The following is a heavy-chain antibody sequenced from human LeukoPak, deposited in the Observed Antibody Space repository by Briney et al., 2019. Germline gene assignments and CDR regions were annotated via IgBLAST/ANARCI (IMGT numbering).Heavy chain of an antibody. D-gene: IGHD3-3*01. J-gene: IGHJ6*02. CDR1: GFTFSSYA. CDR3: AKDQSTILGYYYGMDV. CDR2: ISGSGGST. Sequence: GGSLRLSCAASGFTFSSYAMSWVSQAPGKGLEWVSAISGSGGSTYYADSVKGRFTISRDNSKNTLYLQMNSLRAEDTAVYYCAKDQSTILGYYYGMDVWGQGTTVTVSS. V-gene: IGHV3-23*01.